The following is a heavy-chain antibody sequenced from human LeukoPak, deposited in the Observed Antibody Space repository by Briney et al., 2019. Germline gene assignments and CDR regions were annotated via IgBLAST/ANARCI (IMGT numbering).Heavy chain of an antibody. CDR1: GGSFNTYY. CDR2: INHTGTT. J-gene: IGHJ6*03. V-gene: IGHV4-34*01. D-gene: IGHD1/OR15-1a*01. CDR3: ARGAADRNNFYYYVDV. Sequence: SETLSLTCAVYGGSFNTYYWNGIRQSPGKGLEGIGEINHTGTTNYNPSLKSRFTISVDTSKNQFSLKLTSVTAADTAVYYCARGAADRNNFYYYVDVWGKGTTVTVSS.